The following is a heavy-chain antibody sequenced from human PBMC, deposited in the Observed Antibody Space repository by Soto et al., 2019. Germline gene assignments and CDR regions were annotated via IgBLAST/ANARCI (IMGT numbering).Heavy chain of an antibody. J-gene: IGHJ4*02. D-gene: IGHD3-22*01. CDR2: ISYDGSNK. V-gene: IGHV3-30*03. CDR3: ARADDYYDSSGYFDY. Sequence: SLRLSCAASGFTFSSYGMHWVRQAPGKGLEWVAVISYDGSNKYYADSVKGRFTISRDNSKNTLYLQMNSLRAEDTAVYYCARADDYYDSSGYFDYWGQGTLVTVSS. CDR1: GFTFSSYG.